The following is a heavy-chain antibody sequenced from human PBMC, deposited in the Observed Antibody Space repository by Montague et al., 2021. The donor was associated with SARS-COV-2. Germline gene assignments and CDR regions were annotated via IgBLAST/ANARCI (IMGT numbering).Heavy chain of an antibody. Sequence: TLSLTCTVSGGSISSGGYYWSWIRQHPGKGLEWIGYIYYSGSTYYNPSLKSRVTISVDTSENQFSLKLSSVTAADTAVYYCARDIGGSTVTTGGFDYWGQGTLVTVSS. CDR1: GGSISSGGYY. J-gene: IGHJ4*02. D-gene: IGHD4-17*01. CDR3: ARDIGGSTVTTGGFDY. V-gene: IGHV4-31*03. CDR2: IYYSGST.